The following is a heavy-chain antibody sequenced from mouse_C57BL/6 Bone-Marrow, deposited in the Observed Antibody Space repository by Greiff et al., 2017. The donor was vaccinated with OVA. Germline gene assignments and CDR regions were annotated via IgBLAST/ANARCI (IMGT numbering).Heavy chain of an antibody. Sequence: QVQLQQPGAELVKPGASVKMSCKASGYTFTSYWITWVKPRPGHGLEWIGDIYPGSGSTNYNEKFKSKATLTVDTSSSTAYMQLSSLTSEDSAVYYCAIIPLDDWGQGTTLTVSA. J-gene: IGHJ2*01. CDR3: AIIPLDD. CDR2: IYPGSGST. CDR1: GYTFTSYW. V-gene: IGHV1-55*01.